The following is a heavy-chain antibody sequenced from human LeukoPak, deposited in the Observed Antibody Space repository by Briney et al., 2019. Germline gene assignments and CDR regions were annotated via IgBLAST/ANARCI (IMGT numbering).Heavy chain of an antibody. CDR3: AKDPIVPHLDIEVGLDY. Sequence: GGSLRLSCAASGFTFSNYAMSWVRQAPGKGLEWVSNVSSSDDYTYYADSVKGRFTISRDNSKNTLYLQMNSLRAEDTAVYYCAKDPIVPHLDIEVGLDYWGQGTLLSVS. J-gene: IGHJ4*02. V-gene: IGHV3-23*01. CDR1: GFTFSNYA. D-gene: IGHD2-21*01. CDR2: VSSSDDYT.